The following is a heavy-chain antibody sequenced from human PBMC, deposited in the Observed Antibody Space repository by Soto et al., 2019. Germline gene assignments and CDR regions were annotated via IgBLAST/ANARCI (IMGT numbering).Heavy chain of an antibody. CDR1: GFSFSTYG. V-gene: IGHV3-30*02. J-gene: IGHJ4*02. Sequence: GGSLRLSCVASGFSFSTYGMHWVRQAPGKGLEWVAVIWYDGSNKYYADSVKGRFTTSRDNSKNTLYLQMNSLRAEDTAVYYCAKGGRQWLVTSDFNYWGQGA. D-gene: IGHD6-19*01. CDR3: AKGGRQWLVTSDFNY. CDR2: IWYDGSNK.